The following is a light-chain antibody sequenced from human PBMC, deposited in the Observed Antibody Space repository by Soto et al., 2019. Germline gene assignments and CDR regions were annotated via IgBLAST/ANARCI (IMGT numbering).Light chain of an antibody. CDR1: QSISNR. CDR3: QQYNSYSWT. V-gene: IGKV1-5*01. J-gene: IGKJ1*01. Sequence: DVQMTQSPSSLSASVEDRVIITCRASQSISNRLNWYQQKPGKAPKLLIYDASTLESGVPSRFSGSRSGTEFTLTISSLQPDDFATYYCQQYNSYSWTFGQGTKVAIK. CDR2: DAS.